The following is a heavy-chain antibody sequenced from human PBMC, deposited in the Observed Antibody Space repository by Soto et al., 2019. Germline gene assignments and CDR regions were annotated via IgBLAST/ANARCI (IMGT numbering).Heavy chain of an antibody. D-gene: IGHD2-15*01. Sequence: QVQLVQSGAEVKKPGASVRVSCKASGYTFTSSDVYWVRQATGQGLELMGWMNPNTGNTGYAQKFQGRVTMTRNTFTITAYMALSSLRSEDTAVYYCARGRNHCSGGSCYSDWFDPGGQGTPVTVSS. CDR3: ARGRNHCSGGSCYSDWFDP. J-gene: IGHJ5*02. CDR1: GYTFTSSD. V-gene: IGHV1-8*01. CDR2: MNPNTGNT.